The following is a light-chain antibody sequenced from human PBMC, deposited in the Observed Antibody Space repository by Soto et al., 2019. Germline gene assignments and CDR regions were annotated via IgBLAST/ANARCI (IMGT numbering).Light chain of an antibody. Sequence: QSALTQPPSVSGSPGQSVTISCTGTSSDVGSYNRVSWYQQPPGTAPKLMIYDVSNRPSAVPDRLSGSKSGNTASLTISGLQPEDEADYYCSSFTSSSTYVFGTGTKLTVL. V-gene: IGLV2-18*02. CDR2: DVS. CDR3: SSFTSSSTYV. J-gene: IGLJ1*01. CDR1: SSDVGSYNR.